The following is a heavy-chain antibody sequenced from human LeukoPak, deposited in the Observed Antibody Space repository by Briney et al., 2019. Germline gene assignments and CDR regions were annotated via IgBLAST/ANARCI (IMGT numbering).Heavy chain of an antibody. CDR3: ARVRDVTGLLY. J-gene: IGHJ4*02. CDR1: GYTFTDYF. Sequence: ASVKVSCKASGYTFTDYFLHWVRQAPGRGLGWMAWINPKSGDTKYTQNLQGRVTVTRDTSISTLSMELSRLISDDTAVYYCARVRDVTGLLYWGQGTLATVSS. D-gene: IGHD1-14*01. V-gene: IGHV1-2*02. CDR2: INPKSGDT.